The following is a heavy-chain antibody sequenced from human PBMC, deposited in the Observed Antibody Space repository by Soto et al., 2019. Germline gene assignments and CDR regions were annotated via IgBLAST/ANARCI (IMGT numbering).Heavy chain of an antibody. J-gene: IGHJ5*02. CDR3: ARAELLIAVAGPEVDWFDP. Sequence: PSETLSLTCTVSGGSISSSSYYWGWIRQPPGKGLEWIGYIYYSGSTNYNPSLKSRVTISVDTSKNQFSLKLSSVTAADTAVYCCARAELLIAVAGPEVDWFDPWGQGTLVTVSS. CDR1: GGSISSSSYY. CDR2: IYYSGST. D-gene: IGHD6-19*01. V-gene: IGHV4-61*05.